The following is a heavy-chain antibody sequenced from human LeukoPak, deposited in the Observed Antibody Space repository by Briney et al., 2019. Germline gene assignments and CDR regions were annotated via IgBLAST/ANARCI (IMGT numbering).Heavy chain of an antibody. J-gene: IGHJ5*02. Sequence: PSETLSLTCGVSGGYFSGYYWSWIRQPPGKGLEWIGEISHSGTANYNPSLKSRVSMSVGTSSTQFSLIMTSVTAADTAVYYCATSVWNGGGGFDPWGQGTLVIVSS. V-gene: IGHV4-34*01. CDR2: ISHSGTA. D-gene: IGHD3-16*01. CDR1: GGYFSGYY. CDR3: ATSVWNGGGGFDP.